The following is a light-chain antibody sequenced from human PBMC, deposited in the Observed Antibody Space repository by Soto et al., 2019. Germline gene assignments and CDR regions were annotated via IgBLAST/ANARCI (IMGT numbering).Light chain of an antibody. J-gene: IGKJ1*01. CDR1: KTISSNS. CDR3: QQYGSWT. Sequence: EIVLTHSPGTLSVSPGERATLSCRASKTISSNSLAWYQQKPGQAPSLLIYGTSSRATGIPDRFSGSGSGTDFTLTISRLEPEDSAIYYCQQYGSWTFGQGTKVEIK. CDR2: GTS. V-gene: IGKV3-20*01.